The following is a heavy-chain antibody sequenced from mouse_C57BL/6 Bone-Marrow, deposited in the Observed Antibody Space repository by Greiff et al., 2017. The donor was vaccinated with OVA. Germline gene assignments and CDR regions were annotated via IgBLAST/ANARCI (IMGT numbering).Heavy chain of an antibody. J-gene: IGHJ4*01. CDR3: ARLDAMDY. Sequence: DVMLVESGGGLAQPGGSLKLSCAASGFTFSDFYMYWIRQTPEKRLEWVAYISNGGGSTYYPDTVKGRFTISRDNAKNTLYLQMSRLKSEDTAMYYCARLDAMDYWGQGTSVTVSS. CDR2: ISNGGGST. CDR1: GFTFSDFY. V-gene: IGHV5-12*01.